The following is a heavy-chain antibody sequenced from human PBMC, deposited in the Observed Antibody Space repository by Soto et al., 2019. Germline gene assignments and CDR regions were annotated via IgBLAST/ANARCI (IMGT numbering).Heavy chain of an antibody. D-gene: IGHD3-22*01. V-gene: IGHV3-23*01. CDR3: AKDYYDSSGYDAFDI. Sequence: GESLKISCAASGFTFSSYAMSWVRQAPGKGLEWVSAISGSGGSTYYADSVKGRFTISRDNSKNTLYLQMNSLRAEDTAVYYCAKDYYDSSGYDAFDIWGQGTMVTVSS. CDR1: GFTFSSYA. J-gene: IGHJ3*02. CDR2: ISGSGGST.